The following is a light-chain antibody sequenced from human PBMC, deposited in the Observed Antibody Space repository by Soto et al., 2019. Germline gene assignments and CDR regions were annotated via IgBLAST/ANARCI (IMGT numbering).Light chain of an antibody. Sequence: ALTQPASVSGSPGQSITISCTGTSSDVGNYNLVSWYQQHPGKAPKLIIYEDTKRPSGVSNRFSGSKSGNTASLTISGLQAEDEADYYCCSYADSSTYVFGTGTKVTVL. CDR3: CSYADSSTYV. CDR2: EDT. CDR1: SSDVGNYNL. J-gene: IGLJ1*01. V-gene: IGLV2-23*01.